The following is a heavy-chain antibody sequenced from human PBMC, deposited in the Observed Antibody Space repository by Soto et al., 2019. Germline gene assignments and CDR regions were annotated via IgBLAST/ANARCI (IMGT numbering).Heavy chain of an antibody. D-gene: IGHD3-22*01. Sequence: EVQLVESGGGLVQPGGSLRLSCGASGFTFSTYWMAWVRQGPGKGLVWVSRIKSDGTSTSYADSMKGRFTISRDNAKNTLYLQMNSLSAEDTAVYYCATGGSGYYNYWGQGTLVTVSS. CDR3: ATGGSGYYNY. CDR1: GFTFSTYW. V-gene: IGHV3-74*01. J-gene: IGHJ4*02. CDR2: IKSDGTST.